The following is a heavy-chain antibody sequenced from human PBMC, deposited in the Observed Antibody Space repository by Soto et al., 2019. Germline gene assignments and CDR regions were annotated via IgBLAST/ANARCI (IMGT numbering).Heavy chain of an antibody. CDR1: GYTFTSYA. D-gene: IGHD3-10*01. CDR3: ARDMGFGLSDY. J-gene: IGHJ4*02. CDR2: INAGNGNT. V-gene: IGHV1-3*01. Sequence: QVQLVQSGAEVKKPGASVKVSCKASGYTFTSYAMHWVRQAPGQRLEWMGWINAGNGNTKYSQKFQGRVTITRDTSGSAADMELSSLRSEDTAVYYCARDMGFGLSDYWGQGTLVTVSS.